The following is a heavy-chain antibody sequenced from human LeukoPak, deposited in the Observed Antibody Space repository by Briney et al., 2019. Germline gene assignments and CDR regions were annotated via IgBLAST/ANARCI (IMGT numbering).Heavy chain of an antibody. V-gene: IGHV4-39*01. Sequence: SETLSLTCTVSGGSISSSSYYWGWIRQPPGKGLEWIGSIYYSGSTYYNPSLKSRVTISVDTSKNQFSLKLSSVTAADTAVYYCARHHPPYSSSWYSVHGPTINSSGWYYFDYWGQGTLVTVSS. CDR1: GGSISSSSYY. J-gene: IGHJ4*02. D-gene: IGHD6-13*01. CDR2: IYYSGST. CDR3: ARHHPPYSSSWYSVHGPTINSSGWYYFDY.